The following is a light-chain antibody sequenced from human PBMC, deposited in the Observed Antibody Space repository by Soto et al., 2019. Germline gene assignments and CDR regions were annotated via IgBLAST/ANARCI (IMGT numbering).Light chain of an antibody. CDR1: ESFSDNY. J-gene: IGKJ4*01. V-gene: IGKV3-20*01. CDR2: GAS. Sequence: EIVLTQSPGTLSLSPGERATLSCRASESFSDNYLAWYQQRSGQAPRLGIYGASSRASAVPDRFSGSGSGADFTLTISRLEPEDFAVYYCQQYGSSPLTFGGGNKVEIK. CDR3: QQYGSSPLT.